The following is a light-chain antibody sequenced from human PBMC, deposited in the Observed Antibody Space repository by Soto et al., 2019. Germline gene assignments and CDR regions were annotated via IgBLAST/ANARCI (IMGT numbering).Light chain of an antibody. V-gene: IGKV1-5*03. CDR2: KAS. Sequence: DIQMTQSPAALSASVGDRFTITCRASQSISNWLAWYQQKPGKAPNLLIYKASNLESGVPSRFSGSGSGTEFTLTISSLQPDDFATYYCQHYNSYSEAFGQGTKVDIK. J-gene: IGKJ1*01. CDR3: QHYNSYSEA. CDR1: QSISNW.